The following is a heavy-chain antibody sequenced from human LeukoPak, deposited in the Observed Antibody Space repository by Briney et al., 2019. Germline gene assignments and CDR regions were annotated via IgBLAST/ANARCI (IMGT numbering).Heavy chain of an antibody. CDR3: ARGNYGIWSGPNWFDP. J-gene: IGHJ5*02. CDR1: GGSISTYY. Sequence: SETLSLTCTVSGGSISTYYWSWIRQPAGKGLEWIGRIHTSGNTDYNPSLKSRVTMSVDTSKNQFSLKLSSVTAADTAVYYCARGNYGIWSGPNWFDPWGQGTLVTVSS. CDR2: IHTSGNT. V-gene: IGHV4-4*07. D-gene: IGHD3-3*01.